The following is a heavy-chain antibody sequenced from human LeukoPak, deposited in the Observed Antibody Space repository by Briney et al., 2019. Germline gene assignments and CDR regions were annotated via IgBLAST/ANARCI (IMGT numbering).Heavy chain of an antibody. V-gene: IGHV4-31*03. CDR3: AHLGYDILTGYYN. J-gene: IGHJ4*02. CDR1: GGSISSGGYY. Sequence: PSETLSRTCTVSGGSISSGGYYWSWIRQHPGKGLEWIGYIDDSGSAYYNPSLKSRVTISVDTSNNQFSLNLSSVTAADTAVYYCAHLGYDILTGYYNWGQGTLVFVSS. D-gene: IGHD3-9*01. CDR2: IDDSGSA.